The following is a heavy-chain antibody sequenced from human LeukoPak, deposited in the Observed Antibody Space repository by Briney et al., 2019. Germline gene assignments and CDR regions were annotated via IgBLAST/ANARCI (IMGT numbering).Heavy chain of an antibody. CDR1: GGTFNGYY. D-gene: IGHD3-9*01. CDR3: ARSPSYYDILTGYYNPASFDY. V-gene: IGHV4-34*01. CDR2: INHSGST. Sequence: SETLSLTCAMSGGTFNGYYWSWIRQPPGKGLEWIGEINHSGSTNYNPSLKSRVTISVDTSKNQFSLKLSSVTAADTAVYYCARSPSYYDILTGYYNPASFDYWGQGTLVTVSS. J-gene: IGHJ4*02.